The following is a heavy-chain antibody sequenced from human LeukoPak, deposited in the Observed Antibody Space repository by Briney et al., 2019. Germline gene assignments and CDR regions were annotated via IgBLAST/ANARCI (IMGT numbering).Heavy chain of an antibody. Sequence: PGGSLRLSCAASGFTFDNYAMNWVRQVPGKGLEWISLISWNSGTIGYADSVKGRFTISRDNAKDTLYLQMNSLRAEDTAVYYCARELSGSSSRHLDYWGQGTLVTVSS. CDR3: ARELSGSSSRHLDY. J-gene: IGHJ4*02. V-gene: IGHV3-9*01. CDR1: GFTFDNYA. CDR2: ISWNSGTI. D-gene: IGHD6-13*01.